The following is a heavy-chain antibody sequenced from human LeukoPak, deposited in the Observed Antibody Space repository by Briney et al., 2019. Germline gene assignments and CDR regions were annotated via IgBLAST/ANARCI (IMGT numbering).Heavy chain of an antibody. J-gene: IGHJ4*02. Sequence: SETLSLTCTVSGGSISSSSYYWGWIRQPPGKGLEWIGSIYYSGSTYYNPSLKSRVTISVDTSKNQFSLKLSSVTAADTAVYYCARVPYCSSTSCYAGDYSTTTVFYYCGQGTLVTVSS. CDR2: IYYSGST. V-gene: IGHV4-39*01. D-gene: IGHD2-2*01. CDR1: GGSISSSSYY. CDR3: ARVPYCSSTSCYAGDYSTTTVFYY.